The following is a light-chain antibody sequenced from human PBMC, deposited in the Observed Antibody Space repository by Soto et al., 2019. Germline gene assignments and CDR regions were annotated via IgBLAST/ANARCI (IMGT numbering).Light chain of an antibody. CDR3: QQYGSSPRIT. V-gene: IGKV3-20*01. J-gene: IGKJ5*01. CDR2: DAS. CDR1: QSISNS. Sequence: EIVLTQSPATLSLSPGERATLSCRASQSISNSLAWYQQKPGQAPRLLIYDASNRATGIPARFSGSGSGTDFTLTISRLEPEDFAVYYCQQYGSSPRITFGQGTRLEIK.